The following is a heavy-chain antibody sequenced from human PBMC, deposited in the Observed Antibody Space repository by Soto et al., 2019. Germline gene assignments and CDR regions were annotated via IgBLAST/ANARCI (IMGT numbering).Heavy chain of an antibody. J-gene: IGHJ5*02. CDR1: GGSISSYY. V-gene: IGHV4-59*01. D-gene: IGHD2-2*01. Sequence: SETLSLTCTVSGGSISSYYWSWIRQPPGKGLEWIGYIYYSGSTNYNPSLKSRVTISVDTSKNQFSLKLSSVTAADTAVYYCARQYQLLRVNWFDPWGQGTLVTVSS. CDR2: IYYSGST. CDR3: ARQYQLLRVNWFDP.